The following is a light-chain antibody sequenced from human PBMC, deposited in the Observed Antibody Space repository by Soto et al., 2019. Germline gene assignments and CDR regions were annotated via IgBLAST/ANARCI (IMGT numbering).Light chain of an antibody. CDR1: ISDVAGYNY. J-gene: IGLJ2*01. CDR3: SSYAGSNNLV. Sequence: QSALTQPRSVSGSPGQSVTISCTGTISDVAGYNYVSWYQHHPGKAPKLLISDVTTRPSWVPDRFSGSKSGSTASLTISELQAEDEADYYCSSYAGSNNLVFGGGPKLTVL. V-gene: IGLV2-11*01. CDR2: DVT.